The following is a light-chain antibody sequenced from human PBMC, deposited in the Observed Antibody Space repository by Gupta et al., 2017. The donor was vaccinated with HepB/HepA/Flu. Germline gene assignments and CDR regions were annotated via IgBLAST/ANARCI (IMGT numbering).Light chain of an antibody. V-gene: IGKV3-11*01. J-gene: IGKJ1*01. CDR1: QSVSGY. CDR3: QYRGA. Sequence: EIVLTQSPATLSLSPGERATRSCRPSQSVSGYLAWYQQKPGQAPRRVMYRASIRATGIPARCSGSGYETNFTSIISSLEPEDFGLYYCQYRGAFGQGTKVEIK. CDR2: RAS.